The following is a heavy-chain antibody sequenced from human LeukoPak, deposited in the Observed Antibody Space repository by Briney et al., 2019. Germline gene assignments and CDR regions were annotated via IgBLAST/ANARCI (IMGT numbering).Heavy chain of an antibody. J-gene: IGHJ4*02. D-gene: IGHD3-10*01. CDR1: GGSISSSSYY. Sequence: SETLSLTCTVSGGSISSSSYYWGWIRQPPGEGLEWIGSIYYSGSTYYNRPLKSRVNISVDTSKIQFSLKLSSVTAADTAVYYCARDSERLGDYWGQGTLVTVSS. V-gene: IGHV4-39*07. CDR3: ARDSERLGDY. CDR2: IYYSGST.